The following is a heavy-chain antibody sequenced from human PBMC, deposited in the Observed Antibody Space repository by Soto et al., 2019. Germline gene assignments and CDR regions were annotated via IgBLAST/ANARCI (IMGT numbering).Heavy chain of an antibody. Sequence: SGPTLVNPTQTLTLTWTFSVFSLSTSGMWVSFIRQPPGKALGWLALIDWDDDKYYSTSLKTRLTISKDTSKNQVVLTMTNMDPVDTATYYCARMSDYHDSSGYYGASAFDIWGQGTMVTVSS. CDR3: ARMSDYHDSSGYYGASAFDI. J-gene: IGHJ3*02. D-gene: IGHD3-22*01. CDR1: VFSLSTSGMW. V-gene: IGHV2-70*01. CDR2: IDWDDDK.